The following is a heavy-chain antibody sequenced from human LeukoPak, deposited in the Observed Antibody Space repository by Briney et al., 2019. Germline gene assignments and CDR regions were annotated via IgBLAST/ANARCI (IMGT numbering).Heavy chain of an antibody. Sequence: GESLKISCKGSGYTFTNSWVAWVRQMPGKGLECMGIIYPGDSDTRHSPSFQGQVTISADKSISTAYLQWSSLKASDTAMYYCARPIGGGTLGFDYWGQGTLVTVSS. CDR2: IYPGDSDT. CDR1: GYTFTNSW. CDR3: ARPIGGGTLGFDY. V-gene: IGHV5-51*01. J-gene: IGHJ4*02. D-gene: IGHD2-21*01.